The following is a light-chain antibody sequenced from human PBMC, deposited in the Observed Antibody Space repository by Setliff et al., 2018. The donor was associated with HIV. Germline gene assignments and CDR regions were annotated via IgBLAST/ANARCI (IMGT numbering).Light chain of an antibody. V-gene: IGLV7-46*01. J-gene: IGLJ3*02. Sequence: QAVVTQEPSLTVSPGGTVTLTCGSSIGAVTSGHYPYWFQQKPGQAPRTLIYDTSNKHSWTPARFSGSLLGGKAALTLSGAQPEDEAAYYCFLSYSGARRVFGGGTKVTV. CDR1: IGAVTSGHY. CDR3: FLSYSGARRV. CDR2: DTS.